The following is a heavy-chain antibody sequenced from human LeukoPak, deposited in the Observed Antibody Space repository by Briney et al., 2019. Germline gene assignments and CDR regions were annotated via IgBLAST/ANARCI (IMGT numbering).Heavy chain of an antibody. V-gene: IGHV3-7*01. CDR3: ARSGGIWFGESYYFDY. Sequence: GGSLRLSCAASGFTFSSYWMSWVRQAPGKGLEWVANIKQDGSGKYYVDSVKGRFTISRDNAKNSLYLQMNSLRAEDTAVYYCARSGGIWFGESYYFDYWGQGTLVTVSS. CDR2: IKQDGSGK. J-gene: IGHJ4*02. D-gene: IGHD3-10*01. CDR1: GFTFSSYW.